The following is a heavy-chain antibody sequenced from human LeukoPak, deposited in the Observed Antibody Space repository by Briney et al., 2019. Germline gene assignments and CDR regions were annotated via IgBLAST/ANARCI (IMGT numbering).Heavy chain of an antibody. V-gene: IGHV1-18*01. CDR1: GYTFISYG. D-gene: IGHD6-25*01. CDR3: ARDAAAATRGNVVDKRSPYDY. Sequence: ASVKVSCKTSGYTFISYGISWVRQAPGQGLEWMGWIFAHNGNANYAQKFEGRVAMTTDTSTSTAYMDLRSLKSDDTALYYCARDAAAATRGNVVDKRSPYDYWGQGTLVTVSS. J-gene: IGHJ4*02. CDR2: IFAHNGNA.